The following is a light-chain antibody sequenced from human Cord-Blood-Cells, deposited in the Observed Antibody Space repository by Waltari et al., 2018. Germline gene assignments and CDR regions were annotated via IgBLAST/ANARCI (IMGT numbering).Light chain of an antibody. CDR1: QSISSW. V-gene: IGKV1-5*03. CDR2: KAA. CDR3: QQYNNYPYS. J-gene: IGKJ2*03. Sequence: DIQMTQSPSTLSASVGDRVTINCRASQSISSWLAWYQQKPGKAPKLLIYKAASLESGFPSRFSGSGSGTEFTLTISSLQPDDFATYYCQQYNNYPYSFGQGTKLEIK.